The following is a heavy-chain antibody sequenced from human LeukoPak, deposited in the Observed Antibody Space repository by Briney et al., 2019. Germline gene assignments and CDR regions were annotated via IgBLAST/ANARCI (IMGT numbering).Heavy chain of an antibody. CDR3: ARATLDN. CDR2: IYSDGST. Sequence: GGSLRLSCAASGFSVSSNYISWVRQAPGKGLEWVSVIYSDGSTKYADSVKARFTISRDNSKNTVYLQMNSLRVEDTALYYCARATLDNRGQGTLVTVSS. V-gene: IGHV3-53*01. J-gene: IGHJ4*02. CDR1: GFSVSSNY.